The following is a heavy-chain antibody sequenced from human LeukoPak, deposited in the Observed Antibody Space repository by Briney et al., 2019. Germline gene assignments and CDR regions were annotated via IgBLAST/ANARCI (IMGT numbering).Heavy chain of an antibody. CDR3: ARDTGGEYGTSGYYYYYYMDV. V-gene: IGHV1-69*04. Sequence: SVKVSCKASGGTYTISWVRQAPGQGLEWMGRIIPILGIANYAQKFQGRVTITADKSTSTAYMELSSLRSEDTAVYYCARDTGGEYGTSGYYYYYYMDVWGKGTTVTVSS. J-gene: IGHJ6*03. CDR2: IIPILGIA. D-gene: IGHD1-7*01. CDR1: GGTYT.